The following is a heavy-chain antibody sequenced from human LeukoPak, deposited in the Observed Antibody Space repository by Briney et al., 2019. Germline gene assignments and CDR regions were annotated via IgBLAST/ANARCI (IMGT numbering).Heavy chain of an antibody. D-gene: IGHD3-10*01. V-gene: IGHV4-4*07. J-gene: IGHJ3*02. CDR2: IYTSGST. Sequence: SETLSLTCTVSGGSISSYYWSWIRHPAGKGLEWIGRIYTSGSTNYNPSLKSRVTMSVDTSKNQFSLKLSSVTAADTAVYYCAVSYYYGSGSYYWTDAFDIWGQGTMVTVSS. CDR3: AVSYYYGSGSYYWTDAFDI. CDR1: GGSISSYY.